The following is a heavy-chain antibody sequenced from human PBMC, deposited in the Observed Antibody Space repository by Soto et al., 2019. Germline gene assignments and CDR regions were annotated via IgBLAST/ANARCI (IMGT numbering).Heavy chain of an antibody. CDR1: GDSISNSRFY. CDR2: IYHTGSA. J-gene: IGHJ5*02. CDR3: ARGSTTVVTPNWFDP. Sequence: PSETLSLTCSVSGDSISNSRFYWAWVRQPPGQGLEWIGEIYHTGSANYNPSLKSRVIMSVDKSKNQFSLKLSSVTAADTAVYYCARGSTTVVTPNWFDPWGQGTLVTVS. D-gene: IGHD4-17*01. V-gene: IGHV4-39*07.